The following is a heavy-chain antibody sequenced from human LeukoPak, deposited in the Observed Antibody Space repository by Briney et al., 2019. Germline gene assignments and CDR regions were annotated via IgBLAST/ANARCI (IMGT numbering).Heavy chain of an antibody. Sequence: ASVKVSFKAFRYTFTTYFVHWVRQAPGQGLEWMGIINSSGGRTNYAQKFQGRVTMTRDSSTSTVYMEVGSLRSEDTAVYYCAGDNDSRDPPHFDYWGQGTLVTVSS. J-gene: IGHJ4*02. CDR1: RYTFTTYF. CDR2: INSSGGRT. V-gene: IGHV1-46*01. CDR3: AGDNDSRDPPHFDY. D-gene: IGHD3-16*01.